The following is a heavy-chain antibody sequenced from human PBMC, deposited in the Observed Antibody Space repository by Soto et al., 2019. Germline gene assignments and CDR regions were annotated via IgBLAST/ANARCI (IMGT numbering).Heavy chain of an antibody. CDR1: GGSFSGYY. D-gene: IGHD1-7*01. J-gene: IGHJ4*02. CDR3: ARESLTGTTG. Sequence: PSETLSLTCAVYGGSFSGYYWSWIRPPPGKGLEWIGEINHSGSTNYNPSLKSRVTISVDTSKNQFSLKLSSVTAADTAVYYCARESLTGTTGWGQGTLVTVSS. V-gene: IGHV4-34*01. CDR2: INHSGST.